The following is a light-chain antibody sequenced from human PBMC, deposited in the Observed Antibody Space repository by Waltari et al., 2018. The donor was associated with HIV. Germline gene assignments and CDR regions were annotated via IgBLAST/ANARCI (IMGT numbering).Light chain of an antibody. CDR2: RAS. CDR3: QQSDCGSRT. Sequence: DIQMTQSPSTLSASIGDRVTITCRASQSIATSLAWYQQKPGKSPKLLIYRASNLETGVPPRFSGSGSGTEFSLTINALQADDFATYYCQQSDCGSRTFGQGTTV. J-gene: IGKJ1*01. CDR1: QSIATS. V-gene: IGKV1-5*03.